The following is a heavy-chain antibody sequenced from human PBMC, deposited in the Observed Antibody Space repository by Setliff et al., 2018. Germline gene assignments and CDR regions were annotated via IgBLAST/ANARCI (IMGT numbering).Heavy chain of an antibody. D-gene: IGHD3-16*01. CDR2: IYHTGTT. J-gene: IGHJ4*02. Sequence: PSETLSLTCTVSGGSISRSSYYWGWIRQPPGKGLEWIGSIYHTGTTYYNPSLKSRVTLSVDTSKNQFSLRLSSVTAADTAVYFCARDYGPNDYWGQGSLVTVSS. V-gene: IGHV4-39*07. CDR3: ARDYGPNDY. CDR1: GGSISRSSYY.